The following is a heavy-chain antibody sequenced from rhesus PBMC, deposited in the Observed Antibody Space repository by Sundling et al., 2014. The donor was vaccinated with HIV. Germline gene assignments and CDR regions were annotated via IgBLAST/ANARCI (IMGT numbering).Heavy chain of an antibody. CDR3: ARDQRYCTSTFCYVRGLDS. Sequence: QVQLQESGPGLVKPSETLSLTCAVSGGSISGGYYWSWIRQPPGKGLEWIGNIYGSSASTNYNPSLKSRVTISKDTSKNQFSLKLSSVTAADTAVYYCARDQRYCTSTFCYVRGLDSWGQGVVVTVSS. D-gene: IGHD2-2*01. V-gene: IGHV4S10*01. J-gene: IGHJ6*01. CDR2: IYGSSAST. CDR1: GGSISGGYY.